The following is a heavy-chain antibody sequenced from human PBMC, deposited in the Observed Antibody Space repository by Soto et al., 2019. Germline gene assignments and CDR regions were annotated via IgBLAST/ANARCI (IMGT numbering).Heavy chain of an antibody. CDR3: SRGGGFFDY. D-gene: IGHD3-10*01. CDR1: GFTFSSYV. CDR2: ISISSSTR. Sequence: EVQLVESGGGLVQPGGSLRLSCAASGFTFSSYVINWLRQAPGKGLEWVSYISISSSTRYYADSVRGRFTISRDNAKNSLYLKMNILRDEDTAVYYCSRGGGFFDYWGKGTLFTVSS. V-gene: IGHV3-48*02. J-gene: IGHJ4*02.